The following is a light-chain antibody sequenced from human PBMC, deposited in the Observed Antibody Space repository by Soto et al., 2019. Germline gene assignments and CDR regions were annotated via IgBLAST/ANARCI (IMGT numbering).Light chain of an antibody. CDR1: SSDVGGYNY. CDR2: EVS. Sequence: QSVLTQPASVSGSPGQSITISCTGTSSDVGGYNYVSWYQQHPGKAPQLMIYEVSNRPSGVSIRFSGSKSGNTASLTISGLQAEDEADYYCSSYTSSSTRVFGGGTKLTVL. CDR3: SSYTSSSTRV. V-gene: IGLV2-14*01. J-gene: IGLJ2*01.